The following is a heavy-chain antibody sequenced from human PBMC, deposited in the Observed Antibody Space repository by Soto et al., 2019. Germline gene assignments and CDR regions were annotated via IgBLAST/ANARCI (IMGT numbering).Heavy chain of an antibody. Sequence: SETLSLTCVVYGGSFNSYFWNWVRQPPGKGLEWIGEVTPSGGSNYNPSPKSRVTISKDTSKNQFSLKLTSVTAADTAVYYCTTSGRRWPDAFDIWAQGAMVTVSS. V-gene: IGHV4-34*01. J-gene: IGHJ3*02. CDR2: VTPSGGS. CDR1: GGSFNSYF. D-gene: IGHD2-15*01. CDR3: TTSGRRWPDAFDI.